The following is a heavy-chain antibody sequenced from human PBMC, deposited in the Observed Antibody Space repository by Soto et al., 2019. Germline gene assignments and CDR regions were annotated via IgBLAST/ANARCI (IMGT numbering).Heavy chain of an antibody. CDR3: ASWLEREHAYDI. D-gene: IGHD1-1*01. Sequence: DVQLVASGGGLIQPGGSLRLSCAALGLTVRGKKYITWVRQAPGKALEWVSALYDVDGTYYADSAKGRFTISRDNSNNIIYLQMNSLGPDDTAVYYCASWLEREHAYDIWGLGTMVTVSS. CDR1: GLTVRGKKY. V-gene: IGHV3-53*01. J-gene: IGHJ3*02. CDR2: LYDVDGT.